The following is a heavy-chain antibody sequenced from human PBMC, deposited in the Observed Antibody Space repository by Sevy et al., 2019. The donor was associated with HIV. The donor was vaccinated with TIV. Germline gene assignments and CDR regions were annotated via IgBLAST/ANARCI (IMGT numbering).Heavy chain of an antibody. D-gene: IGHD3-10*01. CDR1: GFTFISYA. J-gene: IGHJ4*01. Sequence: GGFLRLSCAASGFTFISYAMSWVRQAPGKGLEWVSSISSSGGYTYYADSVKGRFTISRDNSRNTLDLQMNSLRAEDTAVYYCATEHLFGYYWGHGTLVTVSS. CDR3: ATEHLFGYY. CDR2: ISSSGGYT. V-gene: IGHV3-23*01.